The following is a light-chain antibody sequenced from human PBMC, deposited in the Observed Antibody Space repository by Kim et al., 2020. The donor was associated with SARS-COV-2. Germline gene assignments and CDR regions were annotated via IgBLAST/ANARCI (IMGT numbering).Light chain of an antibody. Sequence: VTLSVSPGERPPLSCGTSQTVSNYLAWYQQNPGQAPRLLIYDASNRATGIPVRFSGSGSGTDFSLTISNLEPEDFAVYYCQYRRTFGQGTKVDIK. CDR2: DAS. V-gene: IGKV3-11*01. CDR3: QYRRT. J-gene: IGKJ1*01. CDR1: QTVSNY.